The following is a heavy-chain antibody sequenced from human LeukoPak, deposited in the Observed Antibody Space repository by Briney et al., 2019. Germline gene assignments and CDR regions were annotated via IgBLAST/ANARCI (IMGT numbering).Heavy chain of an antibody. D-gene: IGHD4-23*01. CDR1: GFTFSAYA. Sequence: GGSLRLSCAASGFTFSAYAMSWVREAPGKGLEWVSSISNSGGSTYYADSVKGRFTISRDNSKNTLYLQMNSLRAEDTAVYYCAKVYGGYFDYWGQGTLVTVSS. V-gene: IGHV3-23*01. CDR3: AKVYGGYFDY. J-gene: IGHJ4*02. CDR2: ISNSGGST.